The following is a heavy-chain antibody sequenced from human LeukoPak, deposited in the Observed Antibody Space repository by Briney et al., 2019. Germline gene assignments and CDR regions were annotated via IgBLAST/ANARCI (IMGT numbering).Heavy chain of an antibody. CDR2: IYYSGST. CDR1: GGSISSYY. D-gene: IGHD6-19*01. V-gene: IGHV4-59*08. CDR3: ARHGSGWPYYYYYYGMDV. Sequence: SETLSLTCTVSGGSISSYYWSWIRQPPGKGLEWIGYIYYSGSTTYNPSLKSRVTISVDTSKNQFSLKLSSVTAAETAVYYCARHGSGWPYYYYYYGMDVWGQGTTVTVSS. J-gene: IGHJ6*02.